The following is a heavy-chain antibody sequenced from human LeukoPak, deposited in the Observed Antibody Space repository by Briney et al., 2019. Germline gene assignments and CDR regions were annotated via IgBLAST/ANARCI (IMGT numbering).Heavy chain of an antibody. CDR2: IIPIFGTA. V-gene: IGHV1-69*05. Sequence: ASVKVSCKASGGTFSSYAISWVRQAPGQGLEWMGGIIPIFGTANYAQKFQGRVTITTDESTSTAYMELSSLRSEDTAVYYCARDPGDCRSTSCYQGALWGQGTLVTVSS. CDR3: ARDPGDCRSTSCYQGAL. J-gene: IGHJ4*02. CDR1: GGTFSSYA. D-gene: IGHD2-2*01.